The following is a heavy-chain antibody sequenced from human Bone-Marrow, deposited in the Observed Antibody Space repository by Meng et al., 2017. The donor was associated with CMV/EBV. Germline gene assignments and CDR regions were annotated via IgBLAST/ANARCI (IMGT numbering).Heavy chain of an antibody. J-gene: IGHJ4*02. CDR3: AREREDY. CDR2: INPSSGGT. V-gene: IGHV1-2*02. CDR1: GYTFTDCY. Sequence: ASVKVSCKATGYTFTDCYILGVRQAPGQGLEWMGWINPSSGGTNYAQKFQGRVTMTRDTSISTAYMELHRLTSDDTAVYYCAREREDYWGQGTLVTVSS.